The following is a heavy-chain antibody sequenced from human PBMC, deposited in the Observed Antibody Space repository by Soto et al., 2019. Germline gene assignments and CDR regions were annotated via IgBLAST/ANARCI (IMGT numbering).Heavy chain of an antibody. CDR2: VYSSGGT. D-gene: IGHD3-3*01. V-gene: IGHV4-4*07. CDR3: ARGQRFSDWFDH. CDR1: GGSMSSYY. Sequence: LSLTCTVSGGSMSSYYCTWIRQPAGKGLEWIGRVYSSGGTHYNPSLKSRVTISLDTSKNQFSLRLLSVTDADTAVYYCARGQRFSDWFDHWGQGTLVTVSS. J-gene: IGHJ5*02.